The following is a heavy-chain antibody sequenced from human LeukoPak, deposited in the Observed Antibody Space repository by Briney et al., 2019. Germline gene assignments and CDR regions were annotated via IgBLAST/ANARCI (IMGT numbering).Heavy chain of an antibody. CDR2: ISWSSGSI. V-gene: IGHV3-9*01. J-gene: IGHJ4*02. Sequence: GGSLRLSCAASGFTFDDYVMHWVRQAPGKGLEWVSGISWSSGSIGYADSVKGRFTISRDNAKNSLYLQMNSLRAEDTAVYYCAKDYDISSMYYFDYWGQGTLVTVSS. CDR3: AKDYDISSMYYFDY. D-gene: IGHD3-9*01. CDR1: GFTFDDYV.